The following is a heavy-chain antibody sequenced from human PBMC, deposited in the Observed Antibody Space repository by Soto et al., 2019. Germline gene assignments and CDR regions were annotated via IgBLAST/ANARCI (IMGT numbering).Heavy chain of an antibody. V-gene: IGHV3-33*01. CDR3: ARGLHSLFDY. Sequence: GGSLRLSCAASGFTFSNYGMHWVRQAPGKGLEWVAAIWYDGNNKYYADSVKGRFTISRDNSNNTLYVQMTSLRAEDTAVYYCARGLHSLFDYWGQGTLVTVS. D-gene: IGHD2-21*01. J-gene: IGHJ4*02. CDR2: IWYDGNNK. CDR1: GFTFSNYG.